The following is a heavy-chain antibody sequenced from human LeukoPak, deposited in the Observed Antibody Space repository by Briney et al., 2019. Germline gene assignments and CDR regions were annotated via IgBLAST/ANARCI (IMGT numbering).Heavy chain of an antibody. CDR3: ATTLGYCSSTSCYENNWFDP. D-gene: IGHD2-2*01. Sequence: GGSLRLSCAASGFTFSSYWMHWVRQAPGKGLVWVSRINSDGSSTSYADSVKGRFTISRDNAKNTLYLQMNSLRAEDTAVYYCATTLGYCSSTSCYENNWFDPWGQGTLVTVSS. CDR2: INSDGSST. V-gene: IGHV3-74*01. J-gene: IGHJ5*02. CDR1: GFTFSSYW.